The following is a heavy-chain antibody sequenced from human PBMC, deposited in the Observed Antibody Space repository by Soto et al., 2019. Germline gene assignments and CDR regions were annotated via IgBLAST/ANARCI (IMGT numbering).Heavy chain of an antibody. D-gene: IGHD1-26*01. CDR1: GFTFSSYA. J-gene: IGHJ3*02. CDR2: ISGSGGST. Sequence: PGGSLRLSCAASGFTFSSYAMSGVRQATGKGLEWVSAISGSGGSTYYADSVKGRFTISRDNSKNTVFLQMNSLRADDTAVYYCSGLRRWVGATSDRAFDIWGQGTMVTVSS. V-gene: IGHV3-23*01. CDR3: SGLRRWVGATSDRAFDI.